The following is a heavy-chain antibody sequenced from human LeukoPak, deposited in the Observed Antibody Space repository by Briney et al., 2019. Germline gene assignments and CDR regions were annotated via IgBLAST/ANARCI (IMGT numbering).Heavy chain of an antibody. V-gene: IGHV4-59*01. CDR1: GGSISSYY. CDR2: IYYSGST. Sequence: SETLSLTCTVSGGSISSYYWSWIRQPPGKGLEWIGYIYYSGSTNYNPSLESRLTISVDTSKNQFSLKLSSVTAADTAVYYCARGFRRGGGFDPWGQGTLVTVSS. J-gene: IGHJ5*02. D-gene: IGHD3-10*01. CDR3: ARGFRRGGGFDP.